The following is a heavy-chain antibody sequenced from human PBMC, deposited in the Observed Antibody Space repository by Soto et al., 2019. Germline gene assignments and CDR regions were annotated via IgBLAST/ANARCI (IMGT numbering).Heavy chain of an antibody. CDR1: SVSNAW. CDR3: TTDPIDSGDTEEYYGMDV. V-gene: IGHV3-15*07. J-gene: IGHJ6*02. Sequence: SVSNAWMNWVRQAPGKGLEWVGRIKSKTDGGTTDYAAPVKGRFTISRDDSKNTLYLQMNSLKTEDTAVYYCTTDPIDSGDTEEYYGMDVWGQGTTVTVSS. CDR2: IKSKTDGGTT. D-gene: IGHD4-17*01.